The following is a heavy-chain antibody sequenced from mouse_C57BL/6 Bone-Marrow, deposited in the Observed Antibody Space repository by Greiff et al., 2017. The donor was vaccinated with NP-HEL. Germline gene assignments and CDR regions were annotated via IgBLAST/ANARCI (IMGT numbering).Heavy chain of an antibody. J-gene: IGHJ1*03. D-gene: IGHD1-1*01. CDR3: ARPPGSSYWYFDV. V-gene: IGHV5-17*01. CDR1: GFTFSDYG. Sequence: EGYLVESGGGLVKPGGSLKLSCAASGFTFSDYGMHWVRQAPEKGLEWVAYISSGSSTIYYADTVKGRFTISRDNAKNTLFLQMTSLRSEDTAMYYCARPPGSSYWYFDVWGTGTAVTVSS. CDR2: ISSGSSTI.